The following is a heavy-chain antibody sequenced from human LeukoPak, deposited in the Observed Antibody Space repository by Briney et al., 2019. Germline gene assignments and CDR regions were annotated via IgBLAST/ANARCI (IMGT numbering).Heavy chain of an antibody. CDR3: AKGPCGSEIT. Sequence: GGSLRLSCAASGFTFSGCGMHWVRQAPGKGLEWVALIRYDGSNRFYADSVKGRFSISRDNSENTLYLQLNSLRAEDTAVYYCAKGPCGSEITWGQGTLVTVSS. J-gene: IGHJ5*02. D-gene: IGHD3-10*01. CDR2: IRYDGSNR. CDR1: GFTFSGCG. V-gene: IGHV3-30*02.